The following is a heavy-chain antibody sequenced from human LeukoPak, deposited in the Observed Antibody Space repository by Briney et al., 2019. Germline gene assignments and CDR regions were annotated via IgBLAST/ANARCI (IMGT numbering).Heavy chain of an antibody. V-gene: IGHV3-48*03. Sequence: PGGSLRLSCAASGFTFSSYEMNWVRQAPGKGLEWVSYISSSGSTIYYADSVKGRFTISRDNAKNSLYLQMNSLRAEDTAVYYCARVGSSPQRGFDYWGKGTLVTVSS. J-gene: IGHJ4*02. CDR1: GFTFSSYE. CDR3: ARVGSSPQRGFDY. CDR2: ISSSGSTI. D-gene: IGHD2-15*01.